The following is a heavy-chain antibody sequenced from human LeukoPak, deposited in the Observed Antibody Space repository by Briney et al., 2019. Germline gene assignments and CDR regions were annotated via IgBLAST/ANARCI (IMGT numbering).Heavy chain of an antibody. J-gene: IGHJ4*02. CDR1: GFTFSSYS. CDR2: ISGSGGSR. CDR3: AKDGDYYDSDAYSSFFDY. Sequence: PGGSLRLSCAASGFTFSSYSMNWVRQAPGKGLEWVAAISGSGGSRYYADSVKGRFAISRDDSTNTLSLQMTSLRAEDTAIYYCAKDGDYYDSDAYSSFFDYWGQGTLVTVSS. D-gene: IGHD3-22*01. V-gene: IGHV3-23*01.